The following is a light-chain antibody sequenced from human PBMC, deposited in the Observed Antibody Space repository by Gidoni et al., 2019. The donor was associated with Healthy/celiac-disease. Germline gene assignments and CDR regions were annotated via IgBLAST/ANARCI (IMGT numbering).Light chain of an antibody. Sequence: QSALTQPAPVSGSPGPSITISCPGTSSDVGRYNLVSWYQQHPGKAPKLMIYEGSKRPSGVSNRFSGSKSGNTASLTISGLQAEDEADYYCCSYAGSSTWVFGGGTKLTVL. J-gene: IGLJ3*02. CDR1: SSDVGRYNL. CDR2: EGS. CDR3: CSYAGSSTWV. V-gene: IGLV2-23*01.